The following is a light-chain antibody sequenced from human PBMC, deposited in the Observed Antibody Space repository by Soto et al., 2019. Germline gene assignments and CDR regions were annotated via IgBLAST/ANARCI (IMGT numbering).Light chain of an antibody. CDR1: ISDVGGYNY. CDR3: SSYTSSSTPYV. J-gene: IGLJ1*01. Sequence: QSPLTQPASLSGSPGPSITIACTGTISDVGGYNYVSWYQQHPGKAPKLMIYEVSNRPSGVSNRFSGSKSGNTGSLTISGLQAEDEADYYCSSYTSSSTPYVFGTGTKVTVL. V-gene: IGLV2-14*01. CDR2: EVS.